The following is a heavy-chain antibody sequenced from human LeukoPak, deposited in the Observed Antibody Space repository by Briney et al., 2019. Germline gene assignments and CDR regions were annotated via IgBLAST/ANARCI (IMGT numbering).Heavy chain of an antibody. CDR1: GGSISSSSYY. V-gene: IGHV4-39*01. J-gene: IGHJ5*02. D-gene: IGHD5-24*01. CDR2: IYYSGST. CDR3: ARGMGFDP. Sequence: PSETLSLTCTVSGGSISSSSYYWGWIRQPPGKGLEWIGSIYYSGSTYYNPSLTSRVTISVDTSKNQFSLKLSSVTAADTAVYYCARGMGFDPWGQGTLVTVSS.